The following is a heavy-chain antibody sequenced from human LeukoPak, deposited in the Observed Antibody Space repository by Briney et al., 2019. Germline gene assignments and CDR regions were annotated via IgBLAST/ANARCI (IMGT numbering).Heavy chain of an antibody. CDR1: GYSFSSYW. D-gene: IGHD6-19*01. V-gene: IGHV5-51*01. CDR3: ARHSPYTSGWPFDY. Sequence: GESLKISCKGSGYSFSSYWIGWVLQMPGKGLEWMVIIYLGDFNTRYSPSFQGQVTISADKSISTAYLQWSSLKASDTAMYYCARHSPYTSGWPFDYWGQGTLVTVSS. J-gene: IGHJ4*02. CDR2: IYLGDFNT.